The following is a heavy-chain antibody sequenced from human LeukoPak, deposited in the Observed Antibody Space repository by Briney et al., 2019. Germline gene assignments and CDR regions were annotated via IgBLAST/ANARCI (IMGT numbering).Heavy chain of an antibody. V-gene: IGHV3-53*01. D-gene: IGHD3-16*01. J-gene: IGHJ4*02. Sequence: GGSLRLSCAASGFTVSSNYMSWVRQAPGKGLEWVSVIYSGGSTYYADSVKGRFTISRDNSKNTLYLQMNSLRAEDTAVYYCARDREIRDGVWGSFVAYWGQGTLVIVSS. CDR1: GFTVSSNY. CDR3: ARDREIRDGVWGSFVAY. CDR2: IYSGGST.